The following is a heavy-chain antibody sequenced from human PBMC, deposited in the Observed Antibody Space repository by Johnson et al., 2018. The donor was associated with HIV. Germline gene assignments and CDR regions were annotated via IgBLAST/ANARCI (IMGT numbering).Heavy chain of an antibody. Sequence: QVQLVESGGGVVQPGRSLRLSCAASGFTFSSYAMHWVRQAPGKGLAWVAVISYDGSNKYYADSVKGRFTISRDNSKNTLYLQMNSLRAEDTAVYYCARCSDPGYSSSWYLAAAFDIWGQGTMVTVSS. V-gene: IGHV3-30-3*01. J-gene: IGHJ3*02. CDR1: GFTFSSYA. CDR3: ARCSDPGYSSSWYLAAAFDI. CDR2: ISYDGSNK. D-gene: IGHD6-13*01.